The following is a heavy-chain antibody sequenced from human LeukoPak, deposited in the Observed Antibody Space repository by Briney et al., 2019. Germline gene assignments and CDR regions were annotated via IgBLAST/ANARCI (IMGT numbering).Heavy chain of an antibody. CDR3: ARKVGYSGYDY. Sequence: SETLSLTCTVSGGSISSYYWSWIRQPPGKGLEWIGYIYYSGSTNYNPSLKSRVTISVGTSKNQFSLKLSSVTAADTAVYYCARKVGYSGYDYWGQGTLVTVSS. V-gene: IGHV4-59*01. CDR2: IYYSGST. CDR1: GGSISSYY. J-gene: IGHJ4*02. D-gene: IGHD5-12*01.